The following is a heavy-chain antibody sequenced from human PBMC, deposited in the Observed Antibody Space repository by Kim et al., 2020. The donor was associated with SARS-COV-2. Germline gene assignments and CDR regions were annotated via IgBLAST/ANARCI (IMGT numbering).Heavy chain of an antibody. Sequence: SETLSLTCAVYGGSFSGYYWSWIRQPPGKGLEWIGEINHSGSTNYNPSLKSRVTISVATSKNQFSLKLSSVTAADTAVYYCARGQHNYGMDVWGQGTTVTVSS. CDR3: ARGQHNYGMDV. J-gene: IGHJ6*02. CDR2: INHSGST. D-gene: IGHD2-2*01. V-gene: IGHV4-34*01. CDR1: GGSFSGYY.